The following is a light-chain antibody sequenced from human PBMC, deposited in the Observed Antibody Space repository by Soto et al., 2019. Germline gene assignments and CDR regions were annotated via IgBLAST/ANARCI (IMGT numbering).Light chain of an antibody. CDR2: YTS. Sequence: ESVLTQSPATLSSSAGETATLCWRASQYVGTRLAWYQHKPGQTPRLLIYYTSNRATGIPARFSGSGSGTDFTLTINSLAPEDFAIYYCHQRQSWPRTFGQGTKVDIK. CDR1: QYVGTR. J-gene: IGKJ1*01. V-gene: IGKV3-11*01. CDR3: HQRQSWPRT.